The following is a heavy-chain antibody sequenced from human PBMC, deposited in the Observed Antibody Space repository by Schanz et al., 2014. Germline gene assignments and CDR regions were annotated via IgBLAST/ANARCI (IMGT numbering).Heavy chain of an antibody. Sequence: EEQLLQSGGGLVQPGGSLRLSCAASGFTFGSYGMSWVRQAPGKGLEWVSALSGSGGSTYYADSVKGRFTISRDNSKNTLSLKMNSLRAEETTVYYCAKARRKSYCSGGRGFHYSYYEMDVWGQGTTVTVSS. CDR3: AKARRKSYCSGGRGFHYSYYEMDV. D-gene: IGHD2-15*01. V-gene: IGHV3-23*01. J-gene: IGHJ6*02. CDR1: GFTFGSYG. CDR2: LSGSGGST.